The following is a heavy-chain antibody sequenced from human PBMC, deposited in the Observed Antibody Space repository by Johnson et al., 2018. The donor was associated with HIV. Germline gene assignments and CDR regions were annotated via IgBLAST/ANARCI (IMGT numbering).Heavy chain of an antibody. Sequence: EVQLVESGGGLVKPGGSLRLSCAASGFIFNNAWMRWVRQAPGKGLEWVGRIKSKTDGGTTDYVAPVKGRFTISRDDSKNTLYLQMRSLKTEDTAVYYCTTDWPLRSFDWVYHDALDIWGQGTMVTVSS. V-gene: IGHV3-15*01. CDR2: IKSKTDGGTT. J-gene: IGHJ3*02. CDR1: GFIFNNAW. CDR3: TTDWPLRSFDWVYHDALDI. D-gene: IGHD3-9*01.